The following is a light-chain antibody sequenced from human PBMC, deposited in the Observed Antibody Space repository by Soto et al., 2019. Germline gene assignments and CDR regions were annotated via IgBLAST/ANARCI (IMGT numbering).Light chain of an antibody. CDR1: QDIKNY. CDR3: QQYDDLPLT. CDR2: DAS. V-gene: IGKV1-33*01. Sequence: DIQMTQSPSSLSASVGDRVSITCQASQDIKNYLSWYQQKPGKAPKLPTYDASNLETGVPSRFIGSGSGTDFTFTISSLQPEDIARYFCQQYDDLPLTFGGGTKVEIQ. J-gene: IGKJ4*01.